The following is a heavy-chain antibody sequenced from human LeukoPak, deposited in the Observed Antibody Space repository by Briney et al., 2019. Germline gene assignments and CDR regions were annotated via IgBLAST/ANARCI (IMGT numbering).Heavy chain of an antibody. CDR3: ARYYGSGSYDY. D-gene: IGHD3-10*01. J-gene: IGHJ4*02. CDR2: IYYSGST. V-gene: IGHV4-59*01. Sequence: SETLSLTCAVSGGSIRSFYWSWIRRPPGTGLEWIGYIYYSGSTNYNPSLKSRVTISVDTSKNQFSLKLSSVTAADTAIYYCARYYGSGSYDYWGQGTLVTVSS. CDR1: GGSIRSFY.